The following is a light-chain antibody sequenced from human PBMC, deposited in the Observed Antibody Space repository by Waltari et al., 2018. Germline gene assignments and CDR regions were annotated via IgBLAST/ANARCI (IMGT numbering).Light chain of an antibody. Sequence: QSVLTQPPSVSAAPGQRVTISCSGGSSNIGNNYVSWYRQLPGTAPKLLIYANTERPSGIPGRFSGSKCGTSATLDITGLQAGDEADYYCGTWDSSLSGAVFGGGTHLTVL. CDR2: ANT. J-gene: IGLJ7*01. CDR1: SSNIGNNY. CDR3: GTWDSSLSGAV. V-gene: IGLV1-51*02.